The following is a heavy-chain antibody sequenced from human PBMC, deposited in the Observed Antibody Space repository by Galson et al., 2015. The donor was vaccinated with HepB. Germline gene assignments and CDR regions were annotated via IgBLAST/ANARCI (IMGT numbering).Heavy chain of an antibody. J-gene: IGHJ4*02. Sequence: SLRLSCAASGFTFSSYGIHWVRQAPGKGLEWVSVIWYHGRDQYYADSVMGRFTVSRDQSKNTVYLQMNSLRAEDTGLYFCARDGDTSGHYGIFDYWGQGALVTVSS. CDR3: ARDGDTSGHYGIFDY. CDR2: IWYHGRDQ. D-gene: IGHD3-22*01. V-gene: IGHV3-33*01. CDR1: GFTFSSYG.